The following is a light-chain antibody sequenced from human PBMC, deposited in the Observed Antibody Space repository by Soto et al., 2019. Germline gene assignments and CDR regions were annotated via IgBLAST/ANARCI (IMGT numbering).Light chain of an antibody. Sequence: QSALTQPASVSGSPGQSITISCTGTSSDVGSYNLVSCYQQHPGKAPKLMIYEGSKRPSGVSNRFSGSKSGNTASLTISGLQAEDEAAYYCCSYAGSSTFVVFGGGTKLTVL. CDR1: SSDVGSYNL. V-gene: IGLV2-23*03. CDR2: EGS. J-gene: IGLJ2*01. CDR3: CSYAGSSTFVV.